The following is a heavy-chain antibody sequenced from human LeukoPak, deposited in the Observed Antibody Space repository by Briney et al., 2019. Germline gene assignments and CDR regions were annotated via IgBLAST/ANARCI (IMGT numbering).Heavy chain of an antibody. Sequence: PSETLSLTCTVSGGSISSGGYYWSWIRQHPGKGLEWIGYIYYSGSTYYNPSLKSRVTISVDTSKNQFSLKLSSVTAADTAVYYCARFPVWGGAFDIWGQETMVTVSS. CDR1: GGSISSGGYY. CDR3: ARFPVWGGAFDI. V-gene: IGHV4-31*03. D-gene: IGHD3-16*01. J-gene: IGHJ3*02. CDR2: IYYSGST.